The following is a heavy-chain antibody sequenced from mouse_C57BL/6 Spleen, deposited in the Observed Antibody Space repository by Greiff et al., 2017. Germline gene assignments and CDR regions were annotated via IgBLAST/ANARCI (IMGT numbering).Heavy chain of an antibody. Sequence: VKLQQPGTELVKPGASVKLSCKASGYTFTSYWMHWVKQRPGQGLEWIGNINPSNGGTNYNEKFKSKATLTVDKSSSTAYMQLSSLTSEDSAVYYCARDGVGFYYDYDEAWFAYWGQGTLVTVSA. V-gene: IGHV1-53*01. CDR3: ARDGVGFYYDYDEAWFAY. J-gene: IGHJ3*01. CDR2: INPSNGGT. CDR1: GYTFTSYW. D-gene: IGHD2-4*01.